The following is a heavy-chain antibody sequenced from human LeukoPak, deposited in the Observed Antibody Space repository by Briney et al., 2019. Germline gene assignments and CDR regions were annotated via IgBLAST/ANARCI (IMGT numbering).Heavy chain of an antibody. CDR1: GFTFSSYY. J-gene: IGHJ4*02. D-gene: IGHD3-10*01. CDR2: ISSSGSTI. CDR3: ARVSSMLRGPLVIYYFDF. Sequence: GGSLRLSCAASGFTFSSYYMSWVRQAPGKGLEWASDISSSGSTIYYADSVKGRFTISRDNAKNSLYLQMNSLRVEDTAVYYCARVSSMLRGPLVIYYFDFGGQGTLVSVS. V-gene: IGHV3-11*01.